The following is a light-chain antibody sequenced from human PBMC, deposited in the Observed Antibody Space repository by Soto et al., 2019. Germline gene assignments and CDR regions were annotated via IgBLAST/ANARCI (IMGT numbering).Light chain of an antibody. CDR1: SGNIATAF. V-gene: IGLV6-57*01. CDR3: HSYDISNQV. J-gene: IGLJ2*01. CDR2: EQN. Sequence: NFMLTQPHSVSASPGKTVTISCTRSSGNIATAFVQWYQQRPGGSPTTVIYEQNQRPSGVPDRFSGSIDESSNSASLTISGLKTEDEADYYCHSYDISNQVFGGGTQLTVL.